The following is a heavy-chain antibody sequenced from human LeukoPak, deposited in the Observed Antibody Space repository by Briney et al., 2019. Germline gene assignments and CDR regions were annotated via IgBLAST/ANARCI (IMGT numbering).Heavy chain of an antibody. CDR3: ARGIYDSPYDAFDI. Sequence: PSETLSLTCTVSGGSISSGGYYWSWIRQHPGKGLEWIGYIYYSGSTYYNPSLKSRVTISVDTSKNQFSLKLSSVTAADTAVYYCARGIYDSPYDAFDIWGQGTMVTVSS. J-gene: IGHJ3*02. CDR2: IYYSGST. CDR1: GGSISSGGYY. V-gene: IGHV4-31*03. D-gene: IGHD3-22*01.